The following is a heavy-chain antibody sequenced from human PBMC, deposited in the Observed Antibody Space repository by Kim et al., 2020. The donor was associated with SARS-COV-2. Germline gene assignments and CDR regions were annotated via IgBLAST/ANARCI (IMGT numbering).Heavy chain of an antibody. J-gene: IGHJ4*02. CDR3: ARESYIAAAGTLDY. D-gene: IGHD6-13*01. V-gene: IGHV3-21*01. Sequence: EDAVKGRSTISRDNAKNSRYLQMNSLRAEDTAVYYCARESYIAAAGTLDYWGQGTLVTVSS.